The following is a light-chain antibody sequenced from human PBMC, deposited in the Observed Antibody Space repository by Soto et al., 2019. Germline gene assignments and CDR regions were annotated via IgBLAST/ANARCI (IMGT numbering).Light chain of an antibody. CDR2: DAS. V-gene: IGKV3-11*01. Sequence: EIVLTQSPATLSLSPGERATLSCRASQSVSSYLLWYQQKPGQTPRLLIYDASNRATGIPARFSGSGSGTEFTLTISSLQSEDFGVYFCQHYNNWPITFGQGTRLEI. CDR3: QHYNNWPIT. CDR1: QSVSSY. J-gene: IGKJ5*01.